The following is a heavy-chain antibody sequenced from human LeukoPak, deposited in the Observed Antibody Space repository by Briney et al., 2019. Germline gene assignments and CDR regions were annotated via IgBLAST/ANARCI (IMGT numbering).Heavy chain of an antibody. CDR1: GFTFSSYW. D-gene: IGHD3-9*01. CDR2: IKQDGSEK. Sequence: GGSLRLSCAASGFTFSSYWMSWVRQAPGKGLEWVANIKQDGSEKYYVDSVKGRFTISRNNAKNSLYLRMNSLRAEDTAVYYCARDHRARYFDWLPYYGMDVWGKGTTVTVSS. J-gene: IGHJ6*04. CDR3: ARDHRARYFDWLPYYGMDV. V-gene: IGHV3-7*03.